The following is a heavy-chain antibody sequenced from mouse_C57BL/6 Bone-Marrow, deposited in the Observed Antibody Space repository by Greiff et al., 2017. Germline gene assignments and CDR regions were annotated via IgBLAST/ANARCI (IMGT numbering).Heavy chain of an antibody. CDR3: GRPIYYGNYAIAY. CDR2: IDPSGSYT. D-gene: IGHD2-1*01. Sequence: QVQLQQPGAELVKPGASVKLSCKASGYTFTSYWMQWVKQRPGQGLEWIGEIDPSGSYTNYNQQFKGKATLTVDKSSSTAYMQRSSLTSEDSAGYYCGRPIYYGNYAIAYWGQGTLVTVSA. V-gene: IGHV1-50*01. J-gene: IGHJ3*01. CDR1: GYTFTSYW.